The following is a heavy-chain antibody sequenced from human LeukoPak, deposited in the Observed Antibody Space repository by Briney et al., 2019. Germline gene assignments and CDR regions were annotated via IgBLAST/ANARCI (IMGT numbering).Heavy chain of an antibody. D-gene: IGHD3-22*01. Sequence: SGGSLRLSCAASGFTVSSNYMSWVRQAPGKGLEWVSAISGSGGSTYYADSVKGRFTISRDNSKNTLYLQMNSLRAEDTAVYYCAKDYYDSSGYYPIDYWGQGTLVTVSS. CDR2: ISGSGGST. V-gene: IGHV3-23*01. CDR1: GFTVSSNY. J-gene: IGHJ4*02. CDR3: AKDYYDSSGYYPIDY.